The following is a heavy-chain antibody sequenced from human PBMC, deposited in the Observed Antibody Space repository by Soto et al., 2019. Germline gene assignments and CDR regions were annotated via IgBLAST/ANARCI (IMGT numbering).Heavy chain of an antibody. CDR2: TYYSGNT. Sequence: PAEALCITCTVSVGSISIGGYSWNGIRQHPGKGLEWIGYTYYSGNTYYNPSLNSRVTISADTSKSQFSLKLSSVTAADTAVYYCARLSTSGWPIEYWGQGTMVTVSS. J-gene: IGHJ4*02. D-gene: IGHD6-19*01. CDR3: ARLSTSGWPIEY. V-gene: IGHV4-31*03. CDR1: VGSISIGGYS.